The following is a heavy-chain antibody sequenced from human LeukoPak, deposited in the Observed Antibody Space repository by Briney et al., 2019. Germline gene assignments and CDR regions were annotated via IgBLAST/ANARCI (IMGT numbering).Heavy chain of an antibody. CDR2: IYTNGRDT. D-gene: IGHD3-10*02. V-gene: IGHV3-23*05. CDR1: GFTFRSFG. J-gene: IGHJ6*02. Sequence: GGSLRLSCAASGFTFRSFGMNWVRQAPGKGLEWVSGIYTNGRDTRYADSVKGRFTISRDNSKNTLYLQMHSLRVEDTAVYYCAHMVWEYVGGLDVWGQGTTVTVSS. CDR3: AHMVWEYVGGLDV.